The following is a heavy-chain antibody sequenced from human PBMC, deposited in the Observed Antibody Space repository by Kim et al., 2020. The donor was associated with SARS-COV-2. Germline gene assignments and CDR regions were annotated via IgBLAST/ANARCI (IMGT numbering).Heavy chain of an antibody. Sequence: GGSLRLSCAASGFTFSNAWMSWVRQAPGKGLEWVGRIKIKTDGGTTDYAAPVKGRYTISRDDSKNTLYLQMNSLKTEDTAVYYCTTLPHKYGMDVWGQGTTVTVSS. J-gene: IGHJ6*02. CDR3: TTLPHKYGMDV. V-gene: IGHV3-15*01. CDR1: GFTFSNAW. CDR2: IKIKTDGGTT.